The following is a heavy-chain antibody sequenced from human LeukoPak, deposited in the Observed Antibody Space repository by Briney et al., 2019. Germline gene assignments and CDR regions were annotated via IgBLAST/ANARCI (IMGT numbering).Heavy chain of an antibody. Sequence: ASVKVSCKASGYTFTGYYMHWVRQAPGQGLEWMGWINPNSGGTNYAQKFQGRVTMTRDTSISTAYMELSRLRSDDTAVYYCATPPPGYSSSWFSFDYCGQGTLVTVSS. CDR1: GYTFTGYY. V-gene: IGHV1-2*02. J-gene: IGHJ4*02. D-gene: IGHD6-13*01. CDR2: INPNSGGT. CDR3: ATPPPGYSSSWFSFDY.